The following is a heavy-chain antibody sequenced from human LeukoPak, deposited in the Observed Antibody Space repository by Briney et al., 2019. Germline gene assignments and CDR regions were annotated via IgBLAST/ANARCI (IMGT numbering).Heavy chain of an antibody. D-gene: IGHD3-22*01. CDR3: ASARQYYYDSSGYDY. CDR1: GFTVSSNY. V-gene: IGHV3-66*02. Sequence: GGSLRLSCAASGFTVSSNYMSWVRQAPGKGLEWVSVIYSGGSTYYADSVKGRFTISRDNSKNTLYLQMNSLRDEDTAVYYCASARQYYYDSSGYDYWGQGTLVTVSS. CDR2: IYSGGST. J-gene: IGHJ4*02.